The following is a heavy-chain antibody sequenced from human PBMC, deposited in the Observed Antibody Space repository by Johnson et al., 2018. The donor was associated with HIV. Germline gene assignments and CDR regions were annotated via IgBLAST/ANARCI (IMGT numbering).Heavy chain of an antibody. CDR1: GFTFSSYD. V-gene: IGHV3-30*14. CDR3: ARSMYWPDAFDI. D-gene: IGHD2-8*02. J-gene: IGHJ3*02. CDR2: ISYDGSDK. Sequence: QVQLVESGGGLVQPGGSLRLSCAASGFTFSSYDMHWVRQATGKGLEWVAVISYDGSDKYYADSVKGRFTISRDNSKNTLYLQMNSLRGEDTAVYYCARSMYWPDAFDIWGQGTMVTVSS.